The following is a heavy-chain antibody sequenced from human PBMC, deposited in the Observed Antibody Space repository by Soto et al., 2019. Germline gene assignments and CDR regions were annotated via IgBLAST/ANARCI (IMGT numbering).Heavy chain of an antibody. V-gene: IGHV4-61*01. J-gene: IGHJ4*02. CDR1: GGSVSSGSYY. CDR2: IYYSGST. Sequence: QVQLQESGPGLVKPSETLSLTCTVSGGSVSSGSYYWSWIRQPPGKGLEWIGYIYYSGSTKYNPSLMRRVAISVDTSKNQFSLKLSSVTAADTAVYYCARAGLGDGSDYWGQGTLVTVSS. CDR3: ARAGLGDGSDY. D-gene: IGHD1-26*01.